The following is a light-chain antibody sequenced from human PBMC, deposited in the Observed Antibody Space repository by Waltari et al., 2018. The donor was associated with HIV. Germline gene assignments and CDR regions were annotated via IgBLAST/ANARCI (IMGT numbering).Light chain of an antibody. Sequence: YVLTQPPSVSVAPGEMARLTCGGNNVGNKGAHWYQRKSGQAPLLVIFDNVDRPSRITERFSGSISGFTATLAISRVEPGDEAVYYCQVWDRPSDQWVFGGGTTLIV. V-gene: IGLV3-21*01. J-gene: IGLJ3*02. CDR1: NVGNKG. CDR2: DNV. CDR3: QVWDRPSDQWV.